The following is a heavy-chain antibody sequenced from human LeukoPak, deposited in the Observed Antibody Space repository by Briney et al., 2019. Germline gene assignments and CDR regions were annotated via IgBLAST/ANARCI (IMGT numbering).Heavy chain of an antibody. D-gene: IGHD1-26*01. V-gene: IGHV3-23*01. CDR1: GFTFISHA. Sequence: PGGSLRLSCAASGFTFISHAMSWVRRAPGKGLEWVSGLIENGATTYYADSVKGRFTISKDNSRNTMYLQMESLRVEDTAVYYCVKDYQVGNSPAFGDYWGQGTLLTISS. CDR2: LIENGATT. J-gene: IGHJ4*02. CDR3: VKDYQVGNSPAFGDY.